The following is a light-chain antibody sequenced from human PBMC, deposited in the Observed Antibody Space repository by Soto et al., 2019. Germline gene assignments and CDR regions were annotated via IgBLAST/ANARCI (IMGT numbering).Light chain of an antibody. CDR3: ASYTTSHTRV. CDR2: EVN. Sequence: QPVLTQPASVSGSPGQTITISCTGSDSDIGAYNYVSWYQHHPGKAPKLIIYEVNDQPSGVSHRFSGSKSANTASLTISGLQADDEADYYCASYTTSHTRVFGGGTKVTVL. J-gene: IGLJ3*02. V-gene: IGLV2-14*01. CDR1: DSDIGAYNY.